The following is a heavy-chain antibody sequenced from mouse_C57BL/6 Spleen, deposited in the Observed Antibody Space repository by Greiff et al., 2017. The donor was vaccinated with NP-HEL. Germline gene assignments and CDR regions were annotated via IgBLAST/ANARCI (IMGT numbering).Heavy chain of an antibody. CDR3: ARSLDDGSSDDAMDY. V-gene: IGHV1-18*01. Sequence: EVQLQQSGPELVKPGASVKIPCKASGYTFTDYNMDWVKQSHGKSLEWIGDINPNNGGTIYNQKFKGKATLTVDKSSSTAYMELRSLTSEDTAVYYCARSLDDGSSDDAMDYWGQGTSVTVSS. CDR2: INPNNGGT. J-gene: IGHJ4*01. D-gene: IGHD1-1*01. CDR1: GYTFTDYN.